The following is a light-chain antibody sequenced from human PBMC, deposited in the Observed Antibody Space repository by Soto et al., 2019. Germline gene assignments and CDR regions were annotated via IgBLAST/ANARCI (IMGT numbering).Light chain of an antibody. J-gene: IGLJ3*02. CDR3: ETWDSNSWV. CDR1: SGHSSHI. CDR2: LEGSGSY. Sequence: QSVLTQSSSASASLGSSVKFTCTLSSGHSSHIIAWHQQQPGKAPRYLMKLEGSGSYNKGSGVPDRFSGSSSGADRYLTISNLQSEDEADYYCETWDSNSWVFGGGTQLTVL. V-gene: IGLV4-60*03.